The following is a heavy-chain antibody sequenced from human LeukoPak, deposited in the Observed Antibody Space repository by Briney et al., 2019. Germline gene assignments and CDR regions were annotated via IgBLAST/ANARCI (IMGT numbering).Heavy chain of an antibody. D-gene: IGHD3-10*01. Sequence: SQTLSLTCTVSGGSISSGGYYWSWIRQHPGKGLGWIGYIYYSGSTYYNPSLKSRVTISVDTSKNQFSLKLSSVTAADTAVYYCAREVRSYGMDVWGQGTTVTVSS. V-gene: IGHV4-31*03. CDR3: AREVRSYGMDV. J-gene: IGHJ6*02. CDR2: IYYSGST. CDR1: GGSISSGGYY.